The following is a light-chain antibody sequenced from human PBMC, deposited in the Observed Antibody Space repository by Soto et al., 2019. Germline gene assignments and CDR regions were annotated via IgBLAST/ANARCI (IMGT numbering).Light chain of an antibody. V-gene: IGLV2-14*01. J-gene: IGLJ1*01. CDR1: SSDVGGYNY. CDR3: TSFTSSTTYV. Sequence: ALTQPASVSGSPGQSITISCTGTSSDVGGYNYVCWYQHHPGKAPKLIISEVSNRPSGVSDRFSGSKSGNTASLTISGLQPEDEADYYCTSFTSSTTYVFGTGTKVTVL. CDR2: EVS.